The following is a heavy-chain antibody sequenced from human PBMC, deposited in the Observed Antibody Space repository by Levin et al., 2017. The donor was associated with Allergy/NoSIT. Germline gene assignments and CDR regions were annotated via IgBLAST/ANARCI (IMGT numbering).Heavy chain of an antibody. J-gene: IGHJ4*02. Sequence: GGSLRLSCKASGYTFTSYGISWVRQAPGQGLEWMGWISAYNGNTNYAQKLQGRVTMTTDTSTSTAYMELRSLRSDDTAVYYCARADTYYYGSGSYYLWGQGTLVTVSS. CDR2: ISAYNGNT. CDR3: ARADTYYYGSGSYYL. CDR1: GYTFTSYG. D-gene: IGHD3-10*01. V-gene: IGHV1-18*01.